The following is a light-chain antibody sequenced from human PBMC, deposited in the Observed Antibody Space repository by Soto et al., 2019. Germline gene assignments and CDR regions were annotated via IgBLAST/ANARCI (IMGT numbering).Light chain of an antibody. CDR1: SSYVGGYTY. Sequence: QSVLTQPASVSGSPGQSITISCTGTSSYVGGYTYVSWYQQHPGKAPKLMIYDVSNRPSGVSNRFSASKSGNTASLTISGLQAEDEADYYCSSYTSSSTLVFGGGPKLTVL. J-gene: IGLJ2*01. CDR2: DVS. V-gene: IGLV2-14*01. CDR3: SSYTSSSTLV.